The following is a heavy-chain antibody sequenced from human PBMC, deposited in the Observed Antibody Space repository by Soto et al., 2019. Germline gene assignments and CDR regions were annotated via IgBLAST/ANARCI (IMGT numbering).Heavy chain of an antibody. Sequence: QVQLVQSGAEVKKPGASVKVSCKASGYTFTSYGISWVRQAPGQGLEWMGWISAYNGNTNYAQKLQGRVTMTTDTSTSTAYMELRSLRSDETAVYYCARVPAIFGVVRQPYYMDVWGKGTTVTVSS. CDR2: ISAYNGNT. D-gene: IGHD3-3*01. CDR1: GYTFTSYG. V-gene: IGHV1-18*01. J-gene: IGHJ6*03. CDR3: ARVPAIFGVVRQPYYMDV.